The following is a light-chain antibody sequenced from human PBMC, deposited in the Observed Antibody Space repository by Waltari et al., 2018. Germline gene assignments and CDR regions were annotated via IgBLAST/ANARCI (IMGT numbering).Light chain of an antibody. CDR1: SRDVGGYSF. CDR3: STYTTSSALL. Sequence: QSALTQPASVSGSPGQSITIPCPGTSRDVGGYSFVSWYQQHPGKAPNLMIYDVSKRPSGISNRFSGSKSGNTASLTISGLQTEDEADYFCSTYTTSSALLFGGGTRLTVL. J-gene: IGLJ3*02. CDR2: DVS. V-gene: IGLV2-14*03.